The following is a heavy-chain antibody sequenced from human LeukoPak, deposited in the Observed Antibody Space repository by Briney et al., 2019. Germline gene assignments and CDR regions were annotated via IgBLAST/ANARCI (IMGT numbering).Heavy chain of an antibody. J-gene: IGHJ3*02. CDR3: ARARSSSWEDAFDI. CDR1: GYTFTGYY. D-gene: IGHD6-13*01. Sequence: ASVKVSCKASGYTFTGYYMHWVRQAPGQGLEWMGWINPNSGGTNYAQKFQGRVTMTRDTSISTAYMELSRLRSDDTAVYYSARARSSSWEDAFDIWGQGTMVTVSS. CDR2: INPNSGGT. V-gene: IGHV1-2*02.